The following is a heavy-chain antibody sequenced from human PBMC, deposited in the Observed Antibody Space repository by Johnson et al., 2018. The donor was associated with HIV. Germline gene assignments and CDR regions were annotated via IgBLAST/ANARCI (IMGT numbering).Heavy chain of an antibody. CDR2: IYSGGST. J-gene: IGHJ3*02. D-gene: IGHD1-26*01. CDR3: AKVQGSYAPPLDAFDI. CDR1: GFTFSDYY. V-gene: IGHV3-66*01. Sequence: VQLVESGGGLVKPGGSLRLSCAASGFTFSDYYMNWIRQAPGKGLEWVSVIYSGGSTYYADSVKGRFTISRDNSKNTLYLQMSSLRAEDTAVYYCAKVQGSYAPPLDAFDIWGQGTMVTVSS.